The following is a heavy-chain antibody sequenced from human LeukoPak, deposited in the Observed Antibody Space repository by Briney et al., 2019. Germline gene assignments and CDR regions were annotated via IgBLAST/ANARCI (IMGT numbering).Heavy chain of an antibody. D-gene: IGHD3-9*01. CDR3: ARDPDYDILTGYPTDYYYGMDV. Sequence: GGSLRLSCAASGFTFSNFAMQWVRQAPGKGLEWVAVISYDGSNKYYVDSVKGRFTISRDNSKNTLYLQMNSLRADDTAVYYCARDPDYDILTGYPTDYYYGMDVWGQGTTVTVSS. J-gene: IGHJ6*02. CDR2: ISYDGSNK. CDR1: GFTFSNFA. V-gene: IGHV3-30-3*01.